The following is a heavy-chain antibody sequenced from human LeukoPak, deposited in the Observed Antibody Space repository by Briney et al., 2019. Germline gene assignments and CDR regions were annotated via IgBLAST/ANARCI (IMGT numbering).Heavy chain of an antibody. CDR1: GYTFAGYY. CDR3: AKSKRGIAVAEDY. Sequence: ASVKVSCKASGYTFAGYYMHWVRQAPGQGLEWMGWINPNSGGTNYAQKFQGRVTMTRDTSISTAYTELSRLRSDDTAVYYCAKSKRGIAVAEDYWGQGTLVTVSS. V-gene: IGHV1-2*02. D-gene: IGHD6-19*01. CDR2: INPNSGGT. J-gene: IGHJ4*02.